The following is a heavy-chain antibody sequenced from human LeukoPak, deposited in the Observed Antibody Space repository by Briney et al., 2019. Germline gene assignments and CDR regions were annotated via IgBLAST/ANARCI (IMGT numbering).Heavy chain of an antibody. CDR2: IYTSGST. Sequence: SETLSLTCTVSGYSISSGYHWGWIRQPAGKGLEWIGRIYTSGSTNYNPSLKSRVTMSVDTSKNQFSLKLSSVTAADTAVYYCARCPLQYYYDSSGYYYVGAFDIWGQGTMVTVSS. CDR3: ARCPLQYYYDSSGYYYVGAFDI. V-gene: IGHV4-4*07. D-gene: IGHD3-22*01. CDR1: GYSISSGYH. J-gene: IGHJ3*02.